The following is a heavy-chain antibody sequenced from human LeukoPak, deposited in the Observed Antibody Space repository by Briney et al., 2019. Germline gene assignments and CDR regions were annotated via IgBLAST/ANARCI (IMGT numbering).Heavy chain of an antibody. CDR1: GFTFSSYA. D-gene: IGHD1-1*01. J-gene: IGHJ4*02. CDR2: ISGGGGTT. Sequence: PGGSLRLSCAASGFTFSSYAMNWVRQAPGKGLEWVSAISGGGGTTYYADSVKGRFTISRDNSKNTLFLQMNSLTVEDTAVYYCAKGQTGNFDYWGQGTLVTVSS. V-gene: IGHV3-23*01. CDR3: AKGQTGNFDY.